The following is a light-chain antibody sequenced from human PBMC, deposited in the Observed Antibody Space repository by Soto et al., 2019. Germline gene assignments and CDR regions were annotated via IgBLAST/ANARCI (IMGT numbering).Light chain of an antibody. CDR3: QQRSNWRALT. CDR2: DAS. V-gene: IGKV3-11*01. Sequence: EIVLTQSPATLSLSPGERATLSCRASQSVSSYLAWYQQKPGQAPRLLLYDASNRATGIPARFSGSGSGTDFSLTISSLEPEDFAVYYCQQRSNWRALTFGGGTKVEIK. J-gene: IGKJ4*01. CDR1: QSVSSY.